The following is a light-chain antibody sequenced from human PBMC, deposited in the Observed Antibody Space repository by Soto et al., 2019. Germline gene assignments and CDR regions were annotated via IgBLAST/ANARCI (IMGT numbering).Light chain of an antibody. CDR3: AAWDDSLGEV. V-gene: IGLV1-47*01. CDR2: RNN. J-gene: IGLJ2*01. CDR1: SSNIGSYY. Sequence: SVLTQPPSASRIPGRRGTITCTGSSSNIGSYYVYWYQQLPGTAPKLLIYRNNQRPSGVPDRFSGSKSGTSASLAISGLRSEDEADYFCAAWDDSLGEVFGGGTKVTVL.